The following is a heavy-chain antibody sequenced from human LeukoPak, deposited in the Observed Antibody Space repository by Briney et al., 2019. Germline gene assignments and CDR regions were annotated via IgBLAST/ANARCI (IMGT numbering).Heavy chain of an antibody. CDR2: IYHSGST. J-gene: IGHJ4*02. Sequence: SPSETLSLTCTVSGGSIRSGGYYCTWIRQHPGKGLGWIGYIYHSGSTYYNPSLESRVTISVDTSRNQFSLKLNSVTAADTAVYYCAIDRSGYYHFDYWGQGTLVTVSS. CDR1: GGSIRSGGYY. D-gene: IGHD3-22*01. CDR3: AIDRSGYYHFDY. V-gene: IGHV4-31*03.